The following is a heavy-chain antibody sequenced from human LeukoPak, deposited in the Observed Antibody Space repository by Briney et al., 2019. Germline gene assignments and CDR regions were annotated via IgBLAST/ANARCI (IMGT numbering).Heavy chain of an antibody. Sequence: SETLSLTCAVYGGSFSGYYWSWIRQPPGKGLEWIGEINHSGSTNYNPSLKSRVTISVDTSKNQFSLKLSSVTAADTAVYYCASLTPPDAGGIDYWGQGTLVTVSS. CDR2: INHSGST. CDR1: GGSFSGYY. D-gene: IGHD3-16*01. V-gene: IGHV4-34*01. CDR3: ASLTPPDAGGIDY. J-gene: IGHJ4*02.